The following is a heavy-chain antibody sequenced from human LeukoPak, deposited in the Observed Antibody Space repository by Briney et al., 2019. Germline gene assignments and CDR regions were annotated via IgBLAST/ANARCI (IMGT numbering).Heavy chain of an antibody. D-gene: IGHD5-24*01. CDR2: IYYSGST. CDR1: GGSVSSGSYY. CDR3: ARKRDGYNYFDY. V-gene: IGHV4-61*01. J-gene: IGHJ4*02. Sequence: SETLSLTCTVSGGSVSSGSYYWSWIRQPPGKGLEWIGYIYYSGSTNYNPSLKSRVTISVDTSKNQFSLKLSSVTAADTAVYYCARKRDGYNYFDYWGQGTLVTVSS.